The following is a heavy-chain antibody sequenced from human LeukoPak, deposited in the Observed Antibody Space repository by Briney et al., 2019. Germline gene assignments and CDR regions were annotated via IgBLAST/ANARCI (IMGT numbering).Heavy chain of an antibody. Sequence: ASVKVSCKASGYTFTGYYIHWVRQAPGQGLEWMGWINPNSGGTNYAQKFQGRVTMTRDTSISTAYMELSRLRSDDTAVYYCARDPSVVVVAATLDYWGQGTLVTVSS. J-gene: IGHJ4*02. CDR1: GYTFTGYY. V-gene: IGHV1-2*02. D-gene: IGHD2-15*01. CDR2: INPNSGGT. CDR3: ARDPSVVVVAATLDY.